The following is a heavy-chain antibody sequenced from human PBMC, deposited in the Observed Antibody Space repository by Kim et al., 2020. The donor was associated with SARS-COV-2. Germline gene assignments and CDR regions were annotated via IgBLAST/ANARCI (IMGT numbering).Heavy chain of an antibody. CDR3: ARDFTAEYFDY. D-gene: IGHD2-21*02. V-gene: IGHV3-33*01. J-gene: IGHJ4*02. CDR2: N. Sequence: NYYASPVKVRFFVSRDNSKTTLYRPMTSLKAEDTAVYYCARDFTAEYFDYWGQGTLVTVSS.